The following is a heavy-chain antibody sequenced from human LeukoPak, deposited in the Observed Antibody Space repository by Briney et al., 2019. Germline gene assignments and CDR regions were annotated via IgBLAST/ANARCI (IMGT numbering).Heavy chain of an antibody. Sequence: SVKVSCKASGGTFSSYAISWVRQAPGQGLEWMGGIIPIFGTANYAQKFQGRVTITTDESTSTAYMELSSLRSEDTAVYYCARGGEVGATSVRNWFDPWGQGTLVTVSS. CDR1: GGTFSSYA. V-gene: IGHV1-69*05. CDR3: ARGGEVGATSVRNWFDP. J-gene: IGHJ5*02. D-gene: IGHD1-26*01. CDR2: IIPIFGTA.